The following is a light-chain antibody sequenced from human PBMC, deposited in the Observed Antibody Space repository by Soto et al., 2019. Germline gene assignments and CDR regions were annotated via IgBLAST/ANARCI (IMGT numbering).Light chain of an antibody. CDR3: QQYYSYPRT. V-gene: IGKV1-8*01. CDR2: AAS. CDR1: QGISSY. J-gene: IGKJ1*01. Sequence: AIRMTQSPSSFSASTGDRVTITCRASQGISSYLAWYQQKPGKAPKLLIYAASTLHSGAPSRFSGSGSGTDFTLTISSLQSEDFAIYYCQQYYSYPRTFGQGTKVEIK.